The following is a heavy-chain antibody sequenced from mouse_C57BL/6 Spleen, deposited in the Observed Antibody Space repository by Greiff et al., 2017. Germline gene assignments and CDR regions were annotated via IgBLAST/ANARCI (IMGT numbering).Heavy chain of an antibody. J-gene: IGHJ4*01. CDR3: AREGIYYDYDDAMDY. CDR1: GYTFTDHT. V-gene: IGHV1-78*01. Sequence: VQLQQSDAELVKPGASVKISCKVSGYTFTDHTIHWMKQRPEQGLEWIGYIYPRDGSTKYNEKFKGKATLTADTSSSTAYMQLNSLTSEDSAVYFCAREGIYYDYDDAMDYWGQGTSVTVSS. D-gene: IGHD2-4*01. CDR2: IYPRDGST.